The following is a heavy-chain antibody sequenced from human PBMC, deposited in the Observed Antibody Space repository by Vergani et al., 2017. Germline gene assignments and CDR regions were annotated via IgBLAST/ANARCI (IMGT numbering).Heavy chain of an antibody. CDR2: IKQDGSEK. D-gene: IGHD3-22*01. Sequence: EVQLVESGGGLVQPGGSLRLSCAASGFTFSSYWMSWVRQAPGKGLEWVANIKQDGSEKYYVDSVKGRFTISRDNAKNSLYLQMNSLRAEDTAVYYCARAMTRITMIVVVIEYFDYWGQGTLVTVSS. CDR3: ARAMTRITMIVVVIEYFDY. CDR1: GFTFSSYW. J-gene: IGHJ4*02. V-gene: IGHV3-7*03.